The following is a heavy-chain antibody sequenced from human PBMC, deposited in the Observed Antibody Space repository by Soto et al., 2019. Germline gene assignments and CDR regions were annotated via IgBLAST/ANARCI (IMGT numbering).Heavy chain of an antibody. CDR2: IYHSGST. D-gene: IGHD6-19*01. CDR3: ARDSSTPRVTVAGGFDP. J-gene: IGHJ5*02. Sequence: TLSLTCTVSGYSISSGYYWGWIRQPPGKGLEWIGSIYHSGSTYYNPSLKSRFTISVDTPKNQFSLKLSSVTAADTAVYYCARDSSTPRVTVAGGFDPWGQGTLVTVSS. V-gene: IGHV4-38-2*02. CDR1: GYSISSGYY.